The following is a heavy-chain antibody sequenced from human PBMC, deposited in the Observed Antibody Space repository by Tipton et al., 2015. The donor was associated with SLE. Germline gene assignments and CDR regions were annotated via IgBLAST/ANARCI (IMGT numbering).Heavy chain of an antibody. Sequence: SLRLSCAASTFSFSTYDMHWVRQAPGKGLEWVAVISYDGAYKNYGDSVKGRFTISRDNSKNTLFLQMNSLRPEDTAVYFCAKEGGNPDCLDSGGQGPRVRVSP. CDR3: AKEGGNPDCLDS. V-gene: IGHV3-30*18. J-gene: IGHJ4*02. CDR2: ISYDGAYK. CDR1: TFSFSTYD. D-gene: IGHD4-23*01.